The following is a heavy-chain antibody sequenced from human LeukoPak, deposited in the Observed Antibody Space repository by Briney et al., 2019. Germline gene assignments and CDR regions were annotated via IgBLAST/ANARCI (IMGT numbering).Heavy chain of an antibody. CDR3: ARVWSPGDYYGSGSLIDY. Sequence: SETLSLTCTVSGGSISSSSYYWGWIRQPPGKGLEWIGSIYYSGSTYYNPSLKSRVTISVDTSKNQFSLKLSSVTAADTAVHYCARVWSPGDYYGSGSLIDYWGQGTLVTVSS. CDR2: IYYSGST. J-gene: IGHJ4*02. V-gene: IGHV4-39*07. D-gene: IGHD3-10*01. CDR1: GGSISSSSYY.